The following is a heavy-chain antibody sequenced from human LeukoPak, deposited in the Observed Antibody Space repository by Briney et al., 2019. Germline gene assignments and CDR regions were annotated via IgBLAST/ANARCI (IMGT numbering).Heavy chain of an antibody. Sequence: GRSLRLSCAASGFTFSSYAMHWVRQAPGKGLEWVAVISYDGSNKYYADSVKGRFTISRDNSKNTLYLQTNSLRAEDTAVYYCARTLLRYFAYYYGMDVWGQGTTVTVSS. CDR1: GFTFSSYA. J-gene: IGHJ6*02. V-gene: IGHV3-30*04. CDR3: ARTLLRYFAYYYGMDV. CDR2: ISYDGSNK. D-gene: IGHD3-9*01.